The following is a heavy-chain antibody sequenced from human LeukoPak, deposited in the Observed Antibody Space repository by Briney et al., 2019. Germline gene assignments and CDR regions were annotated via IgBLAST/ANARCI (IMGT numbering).Heavy chain of an antibody. CDR2: IRYDGSNK. V-gene: IGHV3-30*02. J-gene: IGHJ4*02. D-gene: IGHD1-26*01. CDR1: GFTFSSYA. Sequence: GGSLRLSCAASGFTFSSYAMNWVRQAPGKGLEWVAFIRYDGSNKYYADSVKGRFTISRDNSKNTLYLQMNSLRAEDTAVYYCAKVLVGATGGFDYWGQGTLVTVSS. CDR3: AKVLVGATGGFDY.